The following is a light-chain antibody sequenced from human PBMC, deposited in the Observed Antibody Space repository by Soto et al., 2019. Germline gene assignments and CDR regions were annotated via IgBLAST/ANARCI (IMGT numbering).Light chain of an antibody. CDR2: AAS. CDR1: QSVSSTY. V-gene: IGKV3-20*01. CDR3: QRYDSSPYT. J-gene: IGKJ2*01. Sequence: EIELTQSPGTLSLSPGERATLSCRASQSVSSTYFAWYQQKPGQAPRLLIYAASIRLTGIPDTFSGSGSGTDFTLTIIRLEPEDFAVYYCQRYDSSPYTFGQGTKLEIK.